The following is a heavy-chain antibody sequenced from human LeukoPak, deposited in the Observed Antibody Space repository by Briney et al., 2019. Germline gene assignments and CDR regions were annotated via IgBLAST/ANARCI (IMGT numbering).Heavy chain of an antibody. Sequence: GESLRLSCAASGFTFSSYGMHWVRQAPGKGLEWVAVIWYDGSNEYYADSVKGRFTISRDNSKNTLYLQMNSLRAEDTAVYYCARENYYDSSGYYYYYGMDVWGQGTTVTVSS. D-gene: IGHD3-22*01. V-gene: IGHV3-33*01. CDR3: ARENYYDSSGYYYYYGMDV. CDR1: GFTFSSYG. J-gene: IGHJ6*02. CDR2: IWYDGSNE.